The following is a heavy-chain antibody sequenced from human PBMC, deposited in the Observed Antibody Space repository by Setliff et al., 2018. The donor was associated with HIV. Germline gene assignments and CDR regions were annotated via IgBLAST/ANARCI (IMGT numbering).Heavy chain of an antibody. CDR2: ISSSATYI. D-gene: IGHD3-10*01. J-gene: IGHJ6*03. V-gene: IGHV3-21*04. CDR1: GFTFSSYS. Sequence: GGSLRLSCAASGFTFSSYSMNWVRQAPGKGLEWVSSISSSATYIYYADSVKGRFTISRDNAKNSLYLQMNSLKTEDTAVYYCARGRLLWSGSYYYYYMDVWGKGTTVTVSS. CDR3: ARGRLLWSGSYYYYYMDV.